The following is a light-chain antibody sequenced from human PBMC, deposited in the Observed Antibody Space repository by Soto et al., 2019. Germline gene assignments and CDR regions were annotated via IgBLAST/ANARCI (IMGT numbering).Light chain of an antibody. CDR3: QQYHTFSIA. Sequence: DIQMTQSPSSLSASVGDRVTITCRASQGISTWLAWYQQKPGRAPKLLIYDSSSLESGVPSRFSGSGSGTDFTLTISGLQPDDFATYYCQQYHTFSIAFGQGTRLEIK. J-gene: IGKJ5*01. CDR1: QGISTW. V-gene: IGKV1-5*01. CDR2: DSS.